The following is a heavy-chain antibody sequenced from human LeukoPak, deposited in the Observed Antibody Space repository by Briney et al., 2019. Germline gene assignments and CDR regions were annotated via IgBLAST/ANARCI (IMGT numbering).Heavy chain of an antibody. CDR3: ARVSPDYGGNSDYYFGMDV. CDR1: GFTFSSYW. V-gene: IGHV3-74*01. Sequence: GGSLRLSCAASGFTFSSYWMHWVRQAPGKGLVWVSRINSDKLRGSSTSYADSVKGRFTISRDNAKNTLYLQMNSLRAEDTAVYYCARVSPDYGGNSDYYFGMDVWGQGTTVTVSS. J-gene: IGHJ6*02. CDR2: INSDKLRGSST. D-gene: IGHD4-23*01.